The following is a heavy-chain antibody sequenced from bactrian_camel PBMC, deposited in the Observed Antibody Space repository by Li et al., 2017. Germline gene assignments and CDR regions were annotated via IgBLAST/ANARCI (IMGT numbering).Heavy chain of an antibody. CDR2: ISSDSSAT. V-gene: IGHV3-2*01. CDR1: GISVSTYY. J-gene: IGHJ6*01. Sequence: SGGNVVQPGGSLRLSCTASGISVSTYYSTWVRQAPGKGLEWVSSISSDSSATYYSDSMKGRFTISRDNAENTLYLQLNSLKPEDTAIYYCTKDRRRDGLSYPGSFGHWGQGTQVTVS. CDR3: TKDRRRDGLSYPGSFGH. D-gene: IGHD2*01.